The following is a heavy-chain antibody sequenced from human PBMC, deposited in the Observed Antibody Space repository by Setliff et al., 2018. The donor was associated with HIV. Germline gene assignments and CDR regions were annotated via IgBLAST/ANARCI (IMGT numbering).Heavy chain of an antibody. V-gene: IGHV1-18*01. Sequence: ASVKVSCKASGYTFSSYGFTWVRQAPGQGLEWVGWTSSFSGATKYSQNLQGRVTMTTDTSTNTAYMELRSLKSDDTAVYYCAREVDGLELDHWGQGTLVTVSS. CDR2: TSSFSGAT. J-gene: IGHJ4*02. CDR1: GYTFSSYG. CDR3: AREVDGLELDH.